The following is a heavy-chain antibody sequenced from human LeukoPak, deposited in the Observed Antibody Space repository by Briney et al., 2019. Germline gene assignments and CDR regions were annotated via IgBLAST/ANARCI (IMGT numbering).Heavy chain of an antibody. J-gene: IGHJ4*02. CDR2: IYTSGST. V-gene: IGHV4-4*07. D-gene: IGHD3-10*01. CDR1: GGSISSYY. Sequence: SETLSLTCTVSGGSISSYYWSWIRQPAGKGLEWIGHIYTSGSTNYNPSLKSRVTMSVDTSKNQFSLKLSSVTAADTAVYYCVATWFVGVRGVDQYYFDHWGQGTLVTVSS. CDR3: VATWFVGVRGVDQYYFDH.